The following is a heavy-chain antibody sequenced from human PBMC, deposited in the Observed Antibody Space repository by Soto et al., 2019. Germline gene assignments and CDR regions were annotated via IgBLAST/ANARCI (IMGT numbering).Heavy chain of an antibody. J-gene: IGHJ6*02. CDR2: INPSGGST. CDR3: ARDPNGRGYSYGEYYYYYGMDV. D-gene: IGHD5-18*01. CDR1: GYTFTSYY. Sequence: ASVKVSCKAPGYTFTSYYMHWVRQAPGQGLEWMGIINPSGGSTSYAQKFQGRVTMTRDTSTSTVYMELSSLRSEDTAVYYCARDPNGRGYSYGEYYYYYGMDVWGQGTTVTVSS. V-gene: IGHV1-46*01.